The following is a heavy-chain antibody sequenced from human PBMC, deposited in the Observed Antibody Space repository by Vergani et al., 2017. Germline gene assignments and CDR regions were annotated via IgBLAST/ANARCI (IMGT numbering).Heavy chain of an antibody. Sequence: QVQLQQWGAGLLKPSETLSLTCAVYGGSFSGYYWSWIRQPPGKGLEWIGEINHSGSTNYNPSLKSRVTISVDTSKNQFSLKLSSVTAADTAVYYCAGVGGYSYGYWFDPWGQGTLVTVSS. CDR2: INHSGST. J-gene: IGHJ5*02. D-gene: IGHD5-18*01. CDR1: GGSFSGYY. CDR3: AGVGGYSYGYWFDP. V-gene: IGHV4-34*01.